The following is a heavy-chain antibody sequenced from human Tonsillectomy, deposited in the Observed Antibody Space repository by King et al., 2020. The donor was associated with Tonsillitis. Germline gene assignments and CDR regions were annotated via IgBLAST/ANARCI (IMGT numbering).Heavy chain of an antibody. J-gene: IGHJ4*02. Sequence: VQLVESGGGVVQPGGSLRLSCAASGYTFRSYGMHWVRQAPGKGLEWVALISYDGSNKYYADSVKGRITISRDNSKNTLYMQMNSLRSEDTAVYYCAKVRGPQGRSCDWTPVFWGQGTLVTVSS. CDR1: GYTFRSYG. CDR3: AKVRGPQGRSCDWTPVF. CDR2: ISYDGSNK. V-gene: IGHV3-30*18. D-gene: IGHD3-9*01.